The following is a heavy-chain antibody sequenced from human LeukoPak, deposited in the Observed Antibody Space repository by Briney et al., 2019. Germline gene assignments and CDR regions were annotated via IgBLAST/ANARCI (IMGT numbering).Heavy chain of an antibody. CDR1: GFTFSSYA. J-gene: IGHJ4*02. V-gene: IGHV3-23*01. Sequence: PGGSLRLSCAASGFTFSSYAMSWVRQAPGKGLEWVSAISGSGGSTYYADSVKGRFTISRDNSKNTLYLQMNSLRAEDTAVYYCAKLSITMIVVVSTQDYWGQGTLVTVSS. CDR3: AKLSITMIVVVSTQDY. D-gene: IGHD3-22*01. CDR2: ISGSGGST.